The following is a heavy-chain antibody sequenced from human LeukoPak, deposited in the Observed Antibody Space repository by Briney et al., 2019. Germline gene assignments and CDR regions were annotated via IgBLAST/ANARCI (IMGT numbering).Heavy chain of an antibody. CDR3: AKEGAYPIITYDS. D-gene: IGHD3-10*01. V-gene: IGHV3-7*01. CDR2: IKQDGSEK. Sequence: QAGGSLRLSCAASGFTFSSYWMNWVRQAPGKGLEWVANIKQDGSEKYYVDSVKGRFSISRDNAKKSLYLQMDSLRAEDTAVYFCAKEGAYPIITYDSWGQRALVTVSS. CDR1: GFTFSSYW. J-gene: IGHJ5*01.